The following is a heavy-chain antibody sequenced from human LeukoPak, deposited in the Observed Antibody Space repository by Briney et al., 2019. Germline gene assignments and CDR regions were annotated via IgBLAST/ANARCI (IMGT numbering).Heavy chain of an antibody. J-gene: IGHJ6*02. CDR2: IYYSGST. CDR1: NGSINFVSYY. Sequence: TSETLSLTCTVSNGSINFVSYYWSWIRQPPGKGLEWIGYIYYSGSTNYNPSLKSRLTISVDTSKNQFSLKLSSVTAADTAVYYCARDRDIGTYYYYYGMDVWGQGTTVTVSS. D-gene: IGHD1-26*01. V-gene: IGHV4-61*01. CDR3: ARDRDIGTYYYYYGMDV.